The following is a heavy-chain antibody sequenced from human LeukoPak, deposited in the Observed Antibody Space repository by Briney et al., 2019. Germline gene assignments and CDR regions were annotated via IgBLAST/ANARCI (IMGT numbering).Heavy chain of an antibody. CDR1: GYTFTSYG. V-gene: IGHV1-2*02. CDR3: ASLWFGELPYFDY. Sequence: ASVKVSCKASGYTFTSYGISWVRQAPGQGLEWMGWINPNSGGTNYAQKFQGRVTMTRDTSISTAYMELSRLRSDDTAVYYCASLWFGELPYFDYWGQGTLVTVSS. CDR2: INPNSGGT. D-gene: IGHD3-10*01. J-gene: IGHJ4*02.